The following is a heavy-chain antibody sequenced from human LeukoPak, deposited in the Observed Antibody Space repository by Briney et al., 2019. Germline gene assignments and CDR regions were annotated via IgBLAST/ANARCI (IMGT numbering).Heavy chain of an antibody. CDR3: ARAPPPAANRVGYSHGTGSDWYFDL. CDR2: IYYSGST. V-gene: IGHV4-59*08. J-gene: IGHJ2*01. D-gene: IGHD5-18*01. CDR1: GGSISSYY. Sequence: PSETLSLTCTVSGGSISSYYWSWIRQPPGKGLEWIGYIYYSGSTNYNPSLKSRVTISVDTSKNQFSLKLSSVTAADTAVYYCARAPPPAANRVGYSHGTGSDWYFDLWGRGTLVTVSS.